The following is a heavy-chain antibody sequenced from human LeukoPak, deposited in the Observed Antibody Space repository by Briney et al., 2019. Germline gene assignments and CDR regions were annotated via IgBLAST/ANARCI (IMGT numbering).Heavy chain of an antibody. V-gene: IGHV3-23*01. D-gene: IGHD3-10*01. CDR2: ISGSGGST. Sequence: PGGSLRLSCAASGFTFSSYAMSWVRQAPGKGPEWVSAISGSGGSTYYADSVKGRFTISRDNSRNTLYLQMNSLRAEDTAVYYCAKDYGSGSYYDYWGQGTLVTVSS. CDR1: GFTFSSYA. J-gene: IGHJ4*02. CDR3: AKDYGSGSYYDY.